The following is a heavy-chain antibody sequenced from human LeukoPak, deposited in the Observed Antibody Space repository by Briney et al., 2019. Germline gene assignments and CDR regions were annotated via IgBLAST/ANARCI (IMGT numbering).Heavy chain of an antibody. V-gene: IGHV3-23*01. D-gene: IGHD3-22*01. CDR2: ISGGGGNT. CDR1: GFTFSSYA. CDR3: AKDIITMIAKYAFDI. J-gene: IGHJ3*02. Sequence: PGGSLRLSCAASGFTFSSYAMNWVRQTPGKGLEWVSAISGGGGNTYYADSVKGRFTISRDNSKNTLYLQMNSLRAEDTAVYYCAKDIITMIAKYAFDIWGQGTLVTVSS.